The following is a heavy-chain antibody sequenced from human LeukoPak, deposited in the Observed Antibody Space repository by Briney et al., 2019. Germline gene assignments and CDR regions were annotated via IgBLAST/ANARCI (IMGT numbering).Heavy chain of an antibody. CDR2: ISYDGSNK. CDR1: GFTFSSYG. Sequence: PGGSLRLSCAASGFTFSSYGMHWVRQAPGKGLEWVAVISYDGSNKYYADSVKGRFTISRDNSKNTLYLQMNGLRAEDTAVYYCAKDPPLAYSSSYFDYWGQGTLVTVSS. CDR3: AKDPPLAYSSSYFDY. D-gene: IGHD6-13*01. J-gene: IGHJ4*02. V-gene: IGHV3-30*18.